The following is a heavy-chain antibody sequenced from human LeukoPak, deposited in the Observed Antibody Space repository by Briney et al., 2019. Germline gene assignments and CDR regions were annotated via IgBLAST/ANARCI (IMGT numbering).Heavy chain of an antibody. D-gene: IGHD5-18*01. J-gene: IGHJ6*03. Sequence: SETLSLTCSVSGGSITSYYWSWIRQPPGKGLEWIGRIYTSGSTNYNPSLKSRVTISVDTSKNQFSLKLSSVTAADTAVYYCAGMVTSPYYYMDVWGKGTTVTVSS. CDR1: GGSITSYY. CDR3: AGMVTSPYYYMDV. V-gene: IGHV4-4*07. CDR2: IYTSGST.